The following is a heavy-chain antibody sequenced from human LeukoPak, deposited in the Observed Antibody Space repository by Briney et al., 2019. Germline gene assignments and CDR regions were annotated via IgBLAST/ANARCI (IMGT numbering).Heavy chain of an antibody. CDR3: ARGDYYDSSGYYYPDAFDI. D-gene: IGHD3-22*01. CDR1: GYTFTGYY. Sequence: ASVKVSCKASGYTFTGYYMHWVRQAPGQGLEWMGWINPNSGGTNYAQKFQGRVTMTRDTSISTAYMELSRLRSDDTAVYYCARGDYYDSSGYYYPDAFDIWGQGTMVTVSS. CDR2: INPNSGGT. V-gene: IGHV1-2*02. J-gene: IGHJ3*02.